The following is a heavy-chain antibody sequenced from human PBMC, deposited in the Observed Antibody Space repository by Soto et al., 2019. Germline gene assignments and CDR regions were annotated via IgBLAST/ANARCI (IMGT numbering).Heavy chain of an antibody. V-gene: IGHV3-30-3*01. Sequence: GGSLRLSCAASGFTFSSYAMHWVRQAPGKGLEWVAVISYDGSNKYYADSVKGRFTISRDNSKNTLYLQMNSLRAEDTAVYYCARDPIVVVVAAAYGMGVWGQGTTVTVSS. CDR3: ARDPIVVVVAAAYGMGV. CDR1: GFTFSSYA. D-gene: IGHD2-15*01. CDR2: ISYDGSNK. J-gene: IGHJ6*02.